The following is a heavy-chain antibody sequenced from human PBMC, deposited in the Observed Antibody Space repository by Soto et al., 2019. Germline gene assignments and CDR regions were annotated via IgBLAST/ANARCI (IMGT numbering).Heavy chain of an antibody. J-gene: IGHJ6*01. Sequence: SVKVSCKASGYTFTGYHIYWVRQAPGQGLEWLGRINPNSGGTFSAQRFQGWVTMTTDTSINTAYLDLGRLKPDDSAVYYCARVVSTHFLFGICAQTYSSSMYLCGQVITISVS. CDR1: GYTFTGYH. CDR2: INPNSGGT. V-gene: IGHV1-2*04. D-gene: IGHD2-8*01. CDR3: ARVVSTHFLFGICAQTYSSSMYL.